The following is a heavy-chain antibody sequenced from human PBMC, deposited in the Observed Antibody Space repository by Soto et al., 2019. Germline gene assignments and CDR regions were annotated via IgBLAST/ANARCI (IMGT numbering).Heavy chain of an antibody. CDR3: AHGIVPTMGAYYFDY. CDR1: GFSVSTGGVG. D-gene: IGHD5-12*01. V-gene: IGHV2-5*02. J-gene: IGHJ4*02. Sequence: QITLKESGPTLVKPTQTLTLTCTFSGFSVSTGGVGVGWIRQPPGKALEWLALIYWGDDKDYSPSLKNRLTITKDTSKNPVVLTMTDMDPVDTATYYCAHGIVPTMGAYYFDYWGQGTLVTVSS. CDR2: IYWGDDK.